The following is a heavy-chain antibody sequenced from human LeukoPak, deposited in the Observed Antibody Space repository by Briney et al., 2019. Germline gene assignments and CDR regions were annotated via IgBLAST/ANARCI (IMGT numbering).Heavy chain of an antibody. CDR3: ARHEDRNWYFDH. CDR2: IYYSGST. D-gene: IGHD1-1*01. CDR1: GGSFSDYY. J-gene: IGHJ4*02. V-gene: IGHV4-34*01. Sequence: SETLSLTCAVYGGSFSDYYWSWIRQPPGKGLEWIRTIYYSGSTYYNPSLKSRVTISVDTSKNQFSLKLSSVTAPDTAVYYCARHEDRNWYFDHWGQGTLVTVSS.